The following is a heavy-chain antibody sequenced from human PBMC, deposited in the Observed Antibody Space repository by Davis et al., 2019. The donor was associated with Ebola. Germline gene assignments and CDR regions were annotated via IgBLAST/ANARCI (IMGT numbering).Heavy chain of an antibody. J-gene: IGHJ5*02. CDR3: ANTGYSSGWPSLYNWFDP. Sequence: SCGTSGFTFSSYGMNWVRQAPGKGLEWVSYISGSGDNTYYADSVKGRFTISRDNSKNTLYLQMNSLRAEDTAVYYCANTGYSSGWPSLYNWFDPWGQGTLVTVSS. CDR2: ISGSGDNT. D-gene: IGHD6-19*01. CDR1: GFTFSSYG. V-gene: IGHV3-23*01.